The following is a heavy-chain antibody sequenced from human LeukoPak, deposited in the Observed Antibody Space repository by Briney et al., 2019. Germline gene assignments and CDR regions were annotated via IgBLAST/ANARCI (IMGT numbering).Heavy chain of an antibody. J-gene: IGHJ4*02. V-gene: IGHV4-39*07. CDR1: GGSITNNYFY. CDR2: VHYSGTT. D-gene: IGHD1-26*01. CDR3: EREGDVLGATIDS. Sequence: SETLSLTCSVSGGSITNNYFYWGWIRLPPGKGLQWIGSVHYSGTTYYNPSFKSRITISLDTSKNQFSLKLRSVTAADTAFYYCEREGDVLGATIDSWGQGTLVTVSS.